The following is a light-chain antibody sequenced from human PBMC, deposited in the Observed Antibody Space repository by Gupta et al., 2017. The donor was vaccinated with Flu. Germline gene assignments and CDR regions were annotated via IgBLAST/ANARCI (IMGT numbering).Light chain of an antibody. CDR1: GSNIGTNY. J-gene: IGLJ1*01. Sequence: TISCSGSGSNIGTNYIHWYQQLPGTAPKLLIFRNNQRPSGVPDRFSGSKSDTSASLAISGLRSEDEADYYCSAWDDSLSGSYVLGTGNKVTV. CDR3: SAWDDSLSGSYV. CDR2: RNN. V-gene: IGLV1-47*01.